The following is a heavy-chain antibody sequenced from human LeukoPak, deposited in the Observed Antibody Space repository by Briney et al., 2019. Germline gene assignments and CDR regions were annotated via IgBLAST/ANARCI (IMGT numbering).Heavy chain of an antibody. CDR1: GGSISSSSYY. V-gene: IGHV4-39*02. Sequence: SETLSLTCTVSGGSISSSSYYWGWIRQPPGKGLEWIGSIYYSGSTYYNPSLKSRVTISVDTSKNQFSLKLSSVTAADTAVYYCARDDKEGAFDIWGQGTMVTVSS. D-gene: IGHD3-9*01. J-gene: IGHJ3*02. CDR3: ARDDKEGAFDI. CDR2: IYYSGST.